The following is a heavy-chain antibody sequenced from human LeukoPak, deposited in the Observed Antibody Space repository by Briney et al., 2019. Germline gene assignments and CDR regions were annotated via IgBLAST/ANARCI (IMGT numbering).Heavy chain of an antibody. D-gene: IGHD3-3*01. CDR2: ISATGST. CDR3: AIQTKYYYFWSGDQDFDP. V-gene: IGHV4-61*02. J-gene: IGHJ5*02. CDR1: GGSIGSGSDY. Sequence: SETLSLTCSVSGGSIGSGSDYWSWIRQPAGKGLEWIGRISATGSTNYNPSLKNRVTISVDTSRNQFSLKLSSVTAADTAVYYCAIQTKYYYFWSGDQDFDPWGQESLVTVSS.